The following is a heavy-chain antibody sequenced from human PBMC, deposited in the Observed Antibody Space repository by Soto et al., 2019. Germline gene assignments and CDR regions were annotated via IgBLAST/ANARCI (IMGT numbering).Heavy chain of an antibody. D-gene: IGHD3-16*01. CDR2: IYHSGST. J-gene: IGHJ4*02. Sequence: PSETLSLTCAVSGGSISSGGYSWSWIRQPPGKGLEWIGYIYHSGSTYYNPSLKSRVTISVDRSKNQFSRKLSSVTAAATAVYSGARGTRSQGPYPYWAQGTLVTVSS. CDR3: ARGTRSQGPYPY. V-gene: IGHV4-30-2*01. CDR1: GGSISSGGYS.